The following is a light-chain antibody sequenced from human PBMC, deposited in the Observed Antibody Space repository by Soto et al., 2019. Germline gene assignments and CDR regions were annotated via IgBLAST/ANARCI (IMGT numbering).Light chain of an antibody. J-gene: IGKJ5*01. V-gene: IGKV3-20*01. CDR1: QSVSTNY. Sequence: EFVLTQSPGTLSLSPGERATLSCRASQSVSTNYLAWYQQKPGQAPRLLIYGASIRATGIPDRFSGSGSGTDFTLTISRLESEDFAVYYCQQCGSSSTFGQGTRLE. CDR3: QQCGSSST. CDR2: GAS.